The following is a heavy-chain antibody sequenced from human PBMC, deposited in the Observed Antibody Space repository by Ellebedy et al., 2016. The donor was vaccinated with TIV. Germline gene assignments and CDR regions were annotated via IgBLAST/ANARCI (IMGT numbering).Heavy chain of an antibody. D-gene: IGHD6-6*01. CDR2: IYHSGST. Sequence: SETLSLXXTVSGYSISSGYYWGWIRQPPGKGLEWIGSIYHSGSTYYNPSLKSRVTMSVDTSKNQFSLKLSSVTAADTAVYYCASGARPSAENYWGQGTLVTVSS. V-gene: IGHV4-38-2*02. J-gene: IGHJ4*02. CDR3: ASGARPSAENY. CDR1: GYSISSGYY.